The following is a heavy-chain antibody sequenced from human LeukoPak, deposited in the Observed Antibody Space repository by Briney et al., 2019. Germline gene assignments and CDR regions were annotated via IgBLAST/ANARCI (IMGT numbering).Heavy chain of an antibody. CDR1: GYDFSRSW. Sequence: GESLKISCKGSGYDFSRSWIGWVRQMPGKGLERMGIIYPSDSDARYSPSFQGRVTISADNSVSTAYLQWSSLKASDTAMYYCARSGYSYGPPYYGMDVWGQGTTVTVSS. CDR2: IYPSDSDA. D-gene: IGHD5-18*01. V-gene: IGHV5-51*01. CDR3: ARSGYSYGPPYYGMDV. J-gene: IGHJ6*02.